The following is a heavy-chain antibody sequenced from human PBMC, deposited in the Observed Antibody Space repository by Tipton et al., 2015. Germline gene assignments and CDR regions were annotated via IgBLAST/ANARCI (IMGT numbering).Heavy chain of an antibody. D-gene: IGHD4-17*01. V-gene: IGHV1-69*06. CDR1: GDIFNKYA. Sequence: QLVQSGAEVKKPGSSVRVSCKTSGDIFNKYAFSWVRQVPGQGLEWMGGIIPMFGRTNYAQNFEGRLTITADTLTATVYMELKSLTSDDTALYFCANGDEIVFVSHSPPFYHYGMDVWGQGTTVTVSS. J-gene: IGHJ6*02. CDR2: IIPMFGRT. CDR3: ANGDEIVFVSHSPPFYHYGMDV.